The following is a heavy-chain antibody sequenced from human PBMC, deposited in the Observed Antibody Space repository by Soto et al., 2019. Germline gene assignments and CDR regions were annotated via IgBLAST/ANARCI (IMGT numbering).Heavy chain of an antibody. CDR3: NRGAVFDFWRLYL. Sequence: QERLVQSGADVRKPGSSVKVSCKVTGGTSTRYAINWVRQAPGQGLEWMGGIVPMFGTSKYAQKFQGRVTITADTSTNIVYMELRSLRSEDTAVYYCNRGAVFDFWRLYLWAQGTLVSVSS. V-gene: IGHV1-69*06. CDR1: GGTSTRYA. D-gene: IGHD3-3*01. CDR2: IVPMFGTS. J-gene: IGHJ4*02.